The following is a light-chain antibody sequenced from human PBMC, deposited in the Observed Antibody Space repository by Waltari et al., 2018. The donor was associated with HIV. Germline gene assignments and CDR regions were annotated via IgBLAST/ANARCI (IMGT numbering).Light chain of an antibody. CDR2: DAS. CDR3: QQRSTRPPLT. CDR1: QSVSTY. J-gene: IGKJ4*01. V-gene: IGKV3-11*01. Sequence: EIVLTQSPATLSLSPGERATLSCRASQSVSTYLAWYQQKPGQAPRLLIYDASTRATGIPARFSGSGSGTDFTLTISNLEPEDFAVYYCQQRSTRPPLTFGGGTKVEIK.